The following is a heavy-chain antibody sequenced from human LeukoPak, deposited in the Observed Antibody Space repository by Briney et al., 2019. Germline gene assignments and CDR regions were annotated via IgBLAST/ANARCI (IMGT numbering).Heavy chain of an antibody. J-gene: IGHJ6*03. CDR1: GFTFDDYG. D-gene: IGHD4-23*01. V-gene: IGHV3-20*04. Sequence: GGSRRLSCAASGFTFDDYGMSWVRQAPGKGLEWVSGINWNGGSTGYADSVKGRFTISRDNAKNSLYLQMNSLRAEDTALYYCARGVRDYYYYMDVWGKGTTVTVSS. CDR3: ARGVRDYYYYMDV. CDR2: INWNGGST.